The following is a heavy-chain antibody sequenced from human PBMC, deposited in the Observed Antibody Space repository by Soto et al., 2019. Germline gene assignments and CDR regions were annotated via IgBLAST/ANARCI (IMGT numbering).Heavy chain of an antibody. CDR2: INSDGSTT. CDR3: ARGLKGLYGTDV. Sequence: GVPLRVSCAASGFYFSSYWLHWVRQAPGKGLVWVSRINSDGSTTGYADSVKGRFTISRDNAQNTLYLQMSSLRAEDTAVYYCARGLKGLYGTDVWGQGTTVTVSS. CDR1: GFYFSSYW. V-gene: IGHV3-74*01. J-gene: IGHJ6*02.